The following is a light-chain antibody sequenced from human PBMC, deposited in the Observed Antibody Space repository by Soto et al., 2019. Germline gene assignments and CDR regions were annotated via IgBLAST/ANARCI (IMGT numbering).Light chain of an antibody. CDR3: QQYGSSPYT. CDR1: QTVDSNF. Sequence: EIVLTQSPGTLSLSPGERATLSCRASQTVDSNFLAWYQLKPGQAPRLLIYGASSRATGIPDRFSGSGSGTDFTLILSRLEPEDFAVYYCQQYGSSPYTFGQGTKLEIK. V-gene: IGKV3-20*01. J-gene: IGKJ2*01. CDR2: GAS.